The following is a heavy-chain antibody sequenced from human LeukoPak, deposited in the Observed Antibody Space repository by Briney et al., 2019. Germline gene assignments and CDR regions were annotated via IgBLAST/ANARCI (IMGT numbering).Heavy chain of an antibody. J-gene: IGHJ4*02. V-gene: IGHV3-30*04. Sequence: PGGSLRLSCAASGFTFSSYAMHWVRQAPGKGLEWVAVISYDGSNKYYADSVKGRFTISRDNSKNTLYLQMNSLRAEDTAVYYCAKDQYYYDSSGYHYYFDYWGQGTLVTVSS. CDR3: AKDQYYYDSSGYHYYFDY. CDR1: GFTFSSYA. CDR2: ISYDGSNK. D-gene: IGHD3-22*01.